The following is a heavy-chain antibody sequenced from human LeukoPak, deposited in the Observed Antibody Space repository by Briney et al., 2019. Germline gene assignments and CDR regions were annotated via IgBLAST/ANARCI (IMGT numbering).Heavy chain of an antibody. J-gene: IGHJ4*02. CDR2: IQYDGSNK. CDR1: GFTFSSYG. V-gene: IGHV3-30*02. Sequence: PGGSLRLSCAASGFTFSSYGMHWVRQAPGKGLEGVAFIQYDGSNKYYADSVKGRFTISRDNAKNSLYLQMNSLRAEDTAVYYCARDSRHCDFWSGNSTNGVDYWGQGTLVTVSS. D-gene: IGHD3-3*01. CDR3: ARDSRHCDFWSGNSTNGVDY.